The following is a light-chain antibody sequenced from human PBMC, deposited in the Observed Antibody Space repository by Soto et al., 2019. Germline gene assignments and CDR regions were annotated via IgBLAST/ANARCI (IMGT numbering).Light chain of an antibody. CDR1: SSGVGNYKY. J-gene: IGLJ3*02. CDR2: EVS. CDR3: SSYAGSNLWV. V-gene: IGLV2-8*01. Sequence: QSALTQSPSASGSPGQSVTISCTGTSSGVGNYKYVSWYQQHPGKAPKLMIYEVSKRPSGVPDRFSGSKSGNTASLTVSGLQVEDEADYYCSSYAGSNLWVFGGGTKLTV.